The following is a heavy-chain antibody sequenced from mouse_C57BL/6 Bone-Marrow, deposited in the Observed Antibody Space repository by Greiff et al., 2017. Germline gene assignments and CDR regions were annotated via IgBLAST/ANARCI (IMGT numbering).Heavy chain of an antibody. CDR1: GFTFSSYA. J-gene: IGHJ1*03. D-gene: IGHD2-4*01. V-gene: IGHV5-4*03. CDR3: ASRYDDYRWYFDV. CDR2: ISDGGSYT. Sequence: DVMLVESGGGLVKPGGSLKLSCAASGFTFSSYAMSWVRQTPEKRLEWVATISDGGSYTYYPDNLKGRFTISRDNAKNNLYLQMSHLKSEDTAMYYCASRYDDYRWYFDVWGTGTTVTVSS.